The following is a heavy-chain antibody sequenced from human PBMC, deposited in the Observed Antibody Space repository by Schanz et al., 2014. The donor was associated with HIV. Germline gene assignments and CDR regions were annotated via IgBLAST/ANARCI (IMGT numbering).Heavy chain of an antibody. J-gene: IGHJ4*01. V-gene: IGHV4-34*01. CDR3: ARGDFGGNSVDY. Sequence: QVQLQQWGAGLLKPSETLSLTCAVYGGSFSGDYWTWLRQSPGKALEWIGEIYQSGGTVYSPSFKSRVTMSVDTSKNQFSLKLTSVTAADTAIYFCARGDFGGNSVDYWGHGNLVTVSS. CDR1: GGSFSGDY. CDR2: IYQSGGT. D-gene: IGHD2-21*02.